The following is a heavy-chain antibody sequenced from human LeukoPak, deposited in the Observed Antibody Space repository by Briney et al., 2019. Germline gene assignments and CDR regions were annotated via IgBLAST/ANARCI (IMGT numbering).Heavy chain of an antibody. D-gene: IGHD5-24*01. V-gene: IGHV3-30*03. CDR2: VSYEGQSQ. CDR1: GFTFSNYG. Sequence: GRSLRLSCATSGFTFSNYGMHWVRQAPGKGLEWVAVVSYEGQSQYYADSVRGRFTISRDNSKNTLYLQMNSLRDDDTAVYYCVRGVGVSRFNYFDPWGEGTLVVVSS. J-gene: IGHJ5*02. CDR3: VRGVGVSRFNYFDP.